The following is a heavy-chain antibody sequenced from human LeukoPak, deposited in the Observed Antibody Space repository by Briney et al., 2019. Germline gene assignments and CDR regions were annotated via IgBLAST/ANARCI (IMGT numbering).Heavy chain of an antibody. CDR2: INHEATEK. CDR3: ARHRTASDY. D-gene: IGHD3-16*02. CDR1: GFSFDSCW. J-gene: IGHJ4*02. V-gene: IGHV3-7*01. Sequence: GGSLRLSCVASGFSFDSCWMNWVRQAPGRGLEWVANINHEATEKYYVDSVKGRFTISRDNAKKSLYLQMNRLRADDTALYYCARHRTASDYWGQGTLVTVSS.